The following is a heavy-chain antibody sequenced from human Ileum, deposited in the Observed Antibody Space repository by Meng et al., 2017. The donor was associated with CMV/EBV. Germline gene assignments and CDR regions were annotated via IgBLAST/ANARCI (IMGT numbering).Heavy chain of an antibody. Sequence: ETLSLTCAASGFTFSSYSMNWVRQAPGKGLEWVSSISSSSSYIYYADSVKGRFTISRDNAKNSLYLQMNSLRAEDTAVYYCARHRVMVVTGGNYYYYGMDVWGQGTTVTVSS. CDR1: GFTFSSYS. V-gene: IGHV3-21*01. D-gene: IGHD4-23*01. CDR2: ISSSSSYI. J-gene: IGHJ6*02. CDR3: ARHRVMVVTGGNYYYYGMDV.